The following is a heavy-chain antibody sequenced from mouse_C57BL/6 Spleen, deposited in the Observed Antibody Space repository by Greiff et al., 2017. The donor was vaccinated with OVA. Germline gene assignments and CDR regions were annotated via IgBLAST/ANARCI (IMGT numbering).Heavy chain of an antibody. J-gene: IGHJ4*01. CDR1: GFSFNTYA. V-gene: IGHV10-1*01. D-gene: IGHD1-1*01. Sequence: EAGGGLVQPKGSLKLSCAASGFSFNTYAMNWVRQAPGKGLEWVARIRSKSNNYATYYADSVKDRFTISRDDSESMLYLQMNNLKTEDTAMYYCVKANYGAMDYWGQGTSVTVSS. CDR3: VKANYGAMDY. CDR2: IRSKSNNYAT.